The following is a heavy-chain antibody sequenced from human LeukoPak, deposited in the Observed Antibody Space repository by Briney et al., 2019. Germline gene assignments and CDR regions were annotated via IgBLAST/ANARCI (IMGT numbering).Heavy chain of an antibody. Sequence: PGGSLRLSCAASGLTFSNAWMSWVRQAPGKGLEWVGRIKSKTEGGTTDYGAPVKGRFIISRDDSKNTLYLQMNGLKIEDTAVYYCITDPGEWEPIWGQGTMVTVSS. J-gene: IGHJ3*02. CDR3: ITDPGEWEPI. CDR1: GLTFSNAW. V-gene: IGHV3-15*01. D-gene: IGHD1-26*01. CDR2: IKSKTEGGTT.